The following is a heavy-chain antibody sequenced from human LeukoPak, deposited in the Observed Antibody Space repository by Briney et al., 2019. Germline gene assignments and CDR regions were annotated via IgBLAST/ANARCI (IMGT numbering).Heavy chain of an antibody. J-gene: IGHJ4*02. CDR2: ITGSGGWA. V-gene: IGHV3-23*01. CDR1: GLTFSSYA. D-gene: IGHD6-6*01. Sequence: GGSLRLSCAASGLTFSSYAMMWLRQAPGKGLEWVSAITGSGGWALYADSVKGRFTISRDNSKNTLYLQMNSLRAEDTAVYYCANQRGAARPPVDYWGQGTLVTVSS. CDR3: ANQRGAARPPVDY.